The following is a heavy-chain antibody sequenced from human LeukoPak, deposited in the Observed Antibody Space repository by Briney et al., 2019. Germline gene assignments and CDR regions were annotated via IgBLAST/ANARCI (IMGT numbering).Heavy chain of an antibody. CDR1: NDTFTIYD. V-gene: IGHV1-8*01. Sequence: ASVEVSCKASNDTFTIYDVNWVRQATGLGLEWMGWMNPNSGNTGYAQKFQGRVTMTMNSSISTAYMELTSLTSEDTAVYYCARSTMGARRTYDYWGQGTLVTVSS. CDR3: ARSTMGARRTYDY. CDR2: MNPNSGNT. J-gene: IGHJ4*02. D-gene: IGHD1-26*01.